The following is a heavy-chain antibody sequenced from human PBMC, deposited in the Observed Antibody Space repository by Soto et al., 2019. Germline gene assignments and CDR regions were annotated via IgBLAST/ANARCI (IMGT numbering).Heavy chain of an antibody. J-gene: IGHJ3*01. CDR1: GFTFSNYV. CDR3: ARRDITTTTNWGAFDV. CDR2: IGGGDAAT. D-gene: IGHD7-27*01. V-gene: IGHV3-23*01. Sequence: EVHLLESGGGLVQPGGSLRLSCAASGFTFSNYVMNWVRQAPGKGLEWVSSIGGGDAATYYADSVKGRFTISRDNSKNTLYLQMSSLRAEDTAVYYCARRDITTTTNWGAFDVWGQGTMVTVSS.